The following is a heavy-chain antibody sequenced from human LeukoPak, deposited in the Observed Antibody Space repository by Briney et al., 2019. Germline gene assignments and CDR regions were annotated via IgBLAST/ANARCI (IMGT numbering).Heavy chain of an antibody. D-gene: IGHD3-10*01. Sequence: ASVKVSCKASGYTFTSYGISWVRQAPGQGLEWMGWISAYNGNTNYAQKLQGRVTMTTDTSTSTAYMELRSLRSDDTAVYYCARAFRRSFGHYNWFAPWGQGTLVTVSS. CDR2: ISAYNGNT. J-gene: IGHJ5*02. CDR1: GYTFTSYG. CDR3: ARAFRRSFGHYNWFAP. V-gene: IGHV1-18*01.